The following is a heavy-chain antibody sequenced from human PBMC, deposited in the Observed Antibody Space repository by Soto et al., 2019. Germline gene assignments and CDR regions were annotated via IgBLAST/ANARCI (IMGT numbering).Heavy chain of an antibody. CDR1: GGSVSSSSYF. CDR3: ASELSGYSYGPGEVY. V-gene: IGHV4-30-4*01. CDR2: IFYSGSA. J-gene: IGHJ4*02. D-gene: IGHD5-18*01. Sequence: SETLSLTCTVSGGSVSSSSYFWSWIRQSPGEGLEWIGYIFYSGSAYFNPSLMSRVTMSVDSSKNQFSLNLNSVTAADTAVYFCASELSGYSYGPGEVYWGQGSLVTVSS.